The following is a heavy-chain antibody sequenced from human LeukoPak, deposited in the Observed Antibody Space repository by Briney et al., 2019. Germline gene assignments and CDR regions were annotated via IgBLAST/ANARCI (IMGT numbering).Heavy chain of an antibody. CDR2: IRSDGSNK. Sequence: PGGSLRLSCAASGFTFRNYGMHWVRQAPGKGLEWVAFIRSDGSNKYYAESVKGRFTISRDNSKKMLYLQMSGLRAEDTAVYFCAKDHVFESSGYYDSWGQGTLVTVSS. D-gene: IGHD3-22*01. V-gene: IGHV3-30*02. CDR3: AKDHVFESSGYYDS. CDR1: GFTFRNYG. J-gene: IGHJ4*02.